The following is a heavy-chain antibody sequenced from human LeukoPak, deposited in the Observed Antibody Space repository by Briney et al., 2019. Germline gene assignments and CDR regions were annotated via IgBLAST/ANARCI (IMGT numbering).Heavy chain of an antibody. V-gene: IGHV3-21*01. CDR2: ISSSSSYI. Sequence: GGSLRLSCAASGFTFSSYSMNWVRQAPGKGLEWVSSISSSSSYIYYADSVKGRFTISRDNAKNSLYLQMNSLRDEDTAVYYCARGPPYYDFWSGYHDYWGQGTLVTVSS. J-gene: IGHJ4*02. CDR3: ARGPPYYDFWSGYHDY. CDR1: GFTFSSYS. D-gene: IGHD3-3*01.